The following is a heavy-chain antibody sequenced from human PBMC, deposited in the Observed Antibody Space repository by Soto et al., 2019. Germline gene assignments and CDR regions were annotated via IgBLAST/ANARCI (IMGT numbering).Heavy chain of an antibody. CDR1: GFTVRSNY. CDR3: SRVRPYDYVWGSYRPLDY. V-gene: IGHV3-53*02. CDR2: IYSGGST. D-gene: IGHD3-16*02. Sequence: EVQLVETGGGLIQPGGSLRLSCAASGFTVRSNYMSWVRQAPGKGLEWVSVIYSGGSTYYADSVKGRFTISRDNFKNTLYLQMNSLRAEDTAVYYCSRVRPYDYVWGSYRPLDYWGQGTLVTVSS. J-gene: IGHJ4*02.